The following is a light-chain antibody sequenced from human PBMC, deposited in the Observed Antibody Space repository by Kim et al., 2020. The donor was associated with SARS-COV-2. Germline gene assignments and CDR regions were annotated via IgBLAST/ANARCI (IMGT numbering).Light chain of an antibody. CDR2: AAS. V-gene: IGKV1-17*01. J-gene: IGKJ1*01. CDR3: LQHNSYPWT. CDR1: QGVRTY. Sequence: ASVGDRVTITCRASQGVRTYLAWYQQKAGKAPKRLIYAASILQSGVPSRFSGSGLGTEFTLTIDSLQSEDFATYYCLQHNSYPWTFGQGTKVDIK.